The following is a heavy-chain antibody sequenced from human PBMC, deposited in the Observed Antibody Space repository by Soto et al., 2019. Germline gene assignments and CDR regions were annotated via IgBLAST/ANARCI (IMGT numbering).Heavy chain of an antibody. Sequence: PSETLSLTCTVSGGSIGSNHYYWALIRLPPEKGLEWIGSIYYTGSTYYNPSLRIRVSISVDTSKNQFSLNLNSVTAADTAKYYCERKTPVAGTEWAQGTLVTVSS. V-gene: IGHV4-39*01. CDR1: GGSIGSNHYY. D-gene: IGHD6-19*01. CDR3: ERKTPVAGTE. J-gene: IGHJ4*02. CDR2: IYYTGST.